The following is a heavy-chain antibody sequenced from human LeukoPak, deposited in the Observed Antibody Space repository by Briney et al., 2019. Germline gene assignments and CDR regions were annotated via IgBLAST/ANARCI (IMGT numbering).Heavy chain of an antibody. Sequence: PSETLSLTCTVSGGSISSSSYYWGWIRQPPGKGLEWIGIIYYSGSTYYNPSLKSRVTISVDTSKNQFSLKLSSVTAADTAVYYCARAGMYSSSWPYYFDYWGQGTLVTVSS. D-gene: IGHD6-13*01. CDR2: IYYSGST. CDR3: ARAGMYSSSWPYYFDY. CDR1: GGSISSSSYY. V-gene: IGHV4-39*07. J-gene: IGHJ4*02.